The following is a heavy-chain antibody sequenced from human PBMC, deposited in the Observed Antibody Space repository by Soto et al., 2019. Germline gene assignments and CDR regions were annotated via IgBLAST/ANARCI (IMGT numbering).Heavy chain of an antibody. Sequence: PGGSLRLSCVASGFTFSSYSMNWVRQAPGKGLEWVSFISSGSSTIYYADSVKGRFTISRDNAKNSLYLQMNSLRDEDTAVYYCARDRSDYDFWSGYPGFMDVWGQGTTVTVSS. V-gene: IGHV3-48*02. CDR1: GFTFSSYS. J-gene: IGHJ6*02. CDR3: ARDRSDYDFWSGYPGFMDV. D-gene: IGHD3-3*01. CDR2: ISSGSSTI.